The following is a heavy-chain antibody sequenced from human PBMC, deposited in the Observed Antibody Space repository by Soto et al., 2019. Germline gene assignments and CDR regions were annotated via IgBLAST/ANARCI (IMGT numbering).Heavy chain of an antibody. Sequence: EVQLLESGGGLVQSGGSLRLSCVGSGFSFSSYAMNWVRQAPGQGLEWVSGISGSGGTTFYADSVKGRFTISRDNSKNTLYLQMNSLRAEDTAVYYCAKDLGYTSSWYYALHIWGQGTMVTVSS. CDR3: AKDLGYTSSWYYALHI. J-gene: IGHJ3*02. CDR1: GFSFSSYA. V-gene: IGHV3-23*01. D-gene: IGHD6-13*01. CDR2: ISGSGGTT.